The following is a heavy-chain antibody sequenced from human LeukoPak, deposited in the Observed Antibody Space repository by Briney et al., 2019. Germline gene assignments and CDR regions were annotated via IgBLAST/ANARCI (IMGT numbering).Heavy chain of an antibody. D-gene: IGHD6-19*01. J-gene: IGHJ6*02. Sequence: GGSLRLSCAASGFTFSSYWMHWVRQAPGKGLVWVSRINSDGSSTSYADSVKGRFTISRDNAKNSLYLQMNSLRAEDTALYYCAKDIMAVAGPLDVWGQGTTVTVSS. V-gene: IGHV3-74*01. CDR3: AKDIMAVAGPLDV. CDR2: INSDGSST. CDR1: GFTFSSYW.